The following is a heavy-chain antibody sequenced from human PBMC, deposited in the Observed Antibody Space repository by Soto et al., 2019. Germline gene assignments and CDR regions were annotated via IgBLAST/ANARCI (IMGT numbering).Heavy chain of an antibody. CDR2: IYYSGST. J-gene: IGHJ4*02. CDR1: GGSISSSSYY. Sequence: QLQLQESGPGLVKPSETLSLTCTVSGGSISSSSYYWGWIRQPPGKGLEWIGSIYYSGSTYYNPSLKSRVTISVDTSKNQFSLKLSSVTAADTAVYYCARRGRRMVRGVIIAKEYYFDYWGQGTLVTVSS. D-gene: IGHD3-10*01. CDR3: ARRGRRMVRGVIIAKEYYFDY. V-gene: IGHV4-39*01.